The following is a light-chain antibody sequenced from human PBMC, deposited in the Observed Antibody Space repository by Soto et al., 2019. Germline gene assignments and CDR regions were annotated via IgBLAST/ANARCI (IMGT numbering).Light chain of an antibody. CDR1: QSVTSY. Sequence: EIVLTQSPATLSLSPGERATLSCRASQSVTSYLAWYQQKPGQAPRLLIYDVSNRASGIPARFSGSGFGTDFTLTISSLEPEDFAVYYCQQYGTLPLTFGGGTKVDIK. CDR2: DVS. J-gene: IGKJ4*01. CDR3: QQYGTLPLT. V-gene: IGKV3-11*01.